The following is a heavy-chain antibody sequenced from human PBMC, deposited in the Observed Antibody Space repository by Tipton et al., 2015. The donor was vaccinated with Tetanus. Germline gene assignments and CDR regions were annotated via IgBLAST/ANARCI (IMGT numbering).Heavy chain of an antibody. CDR2: VWYDGSRQ. D-gene: IGHD1-26*01. CDR1: GFTFNGYG. V-gene: IGHV3-30*02. J-gene: IGHJ3*01. Sequence: SLRLSCAASGFTFNGYGMHWVRQAPGKGLEWLALVWYDGSRQYYADSVKGRFTISRDSSKNTLYLQMNSLRAEDTALYYCAKRAYSGTYRYDGIDVWGQGTMVTVSS. CDR3: AKRAYSGTYRYDGIDV.